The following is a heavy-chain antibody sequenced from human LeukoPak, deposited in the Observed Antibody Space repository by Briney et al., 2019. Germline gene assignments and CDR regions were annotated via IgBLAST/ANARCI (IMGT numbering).Heavy chain of an antibody. J-gene: IGHJ3*02. CDR2: ISWNSGSI. V-gene: IGHV3-9*01. D-gene: IGHD3-3*01. CDR1: GFTFDGYA. Sequence: GGSLRLSCAASGFTFDGYAMHWVRQAPGKGLEWVSGISWNSGSIGYADSVKGRFTISRDNAKNSLYLQMNSLRAEDTALYYCAKGITIFGVVTHDASDIWGQGTMVTVSS. CDR3: AKGITIFGVVTHDASDI.